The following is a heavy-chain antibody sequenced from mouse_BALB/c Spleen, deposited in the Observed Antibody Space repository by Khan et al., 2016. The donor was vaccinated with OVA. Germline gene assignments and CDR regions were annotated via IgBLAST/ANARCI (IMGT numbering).Heavy chain of an antibody. J-gene: IGHJ4*01. CDR2: IDPANDNT. Sequence: MQLEESGAELVKPGASVKLSCTASGFNIKDTYIHWVKQRPEQGLEWIGRIDPANDNTKYDPRFLGKATITADTSSNTAYLQLSSLPSEATAVFNCASRGGSYEACSMDYWGQGTSVTVSS. CDR1: GFNIKDTY. CDR3: ASRGGSYEACSMDY. D-gene: IGHD2-12*01. V-gene: IGHV14-3*02.